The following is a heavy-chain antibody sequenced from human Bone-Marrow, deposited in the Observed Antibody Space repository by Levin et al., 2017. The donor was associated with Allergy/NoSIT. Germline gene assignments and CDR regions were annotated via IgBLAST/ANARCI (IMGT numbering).Heavy chain of an antibody. V-gene: IGHV3-15*07. D-gene: IGHD6-19*01. CDR2: IKSKTDGGTS. J-gene: IGHJ3*02. CDR3: ATDVAPTAAVAGWRGACDI. Sequence: TGGSLRLSCAASGFTFSNAWMNWVRQAPGKGLEWVGRIKSKTDGGTSDYPASVKGRFTVSRDDSKNMVYLQMKNLDTEDTAVYFCATDVAPTAAVAGWRGACDIWGQGTRVSVSS. CDR1: GFTFSNAW.